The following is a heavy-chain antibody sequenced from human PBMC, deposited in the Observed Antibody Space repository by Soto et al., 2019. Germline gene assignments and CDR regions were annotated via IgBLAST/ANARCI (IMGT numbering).Heavy chain of an antibody. V-gene: IGHV4-59*01. CDR1: GGSISSYY. CDR2: IYYSGST. D-gene: IGHD2-15*01. J-gene: IGHJ5*02. Sequence: SETLSLTCTVSGGSISSYYWSWIRQPPGKGLEWIGYIYYSGSTNYNPSLKSRVTISVDTSKNQFSLKLSSVTAADTAVYYCARGPVVAAAINWFDPWGQGTLVTVSS. CDR3: ARGPVVAAAINWFDP.